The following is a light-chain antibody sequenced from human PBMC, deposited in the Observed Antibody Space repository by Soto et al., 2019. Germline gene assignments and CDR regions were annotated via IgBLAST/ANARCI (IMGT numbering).Light chain of an antibody. Sequence: QSVLTQPPSASGTPGQRVTISCSGSSSNIGRNTVDWYQHLPGTAPKLLIYSNDQRPSGVPDRFSGSKSGTSASLAISGLQSADEADYYCAAWDDSLNGLVFGTGTKLTVL. J-gene: IGLJ1*01. CDR3: AAWDDSLNGLV. V-gene: IGLV1-44*01. CDR1: SSNIGRNT. CDR2: SND.